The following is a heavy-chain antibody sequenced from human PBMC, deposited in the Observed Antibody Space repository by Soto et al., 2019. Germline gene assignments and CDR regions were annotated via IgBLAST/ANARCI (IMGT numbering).Heavy chain of an antibody. V-gene: IGHV3-48*02. CDR2: IHSIRSSI. D-gene: IGHD1-1*01. J-gene: IGHJ4*02. Sequence: EVQLVESGGGLVQPGGSLRLSCAVSGFTFSSHAMNWVRQAPGKGLEWVAYIHSIRSSIYYADSGKGRFTISRDNAKNALDLQMDSRRDEDTAGYYCAREDRNADDDYWGQGTLVTVSS. CDR1: GFTFSSHA. CDR3: AREDRNADDDY.